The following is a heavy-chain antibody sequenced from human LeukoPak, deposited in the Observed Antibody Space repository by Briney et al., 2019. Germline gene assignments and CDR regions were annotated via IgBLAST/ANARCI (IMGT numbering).Heavy chain of an antibody. Sequence: PSETLSLTCAVYGGSFSGYYWSWIRQPPGKGLEWIGEINHSGSTNYNPSLKSRVTISVDTSKNQFSLKLSSVTAADTAVYYCARRPKDTAMVLGGNWFDPWGQGTLVTVSS. V-gene: IGHV4-34*01. CDR2: INHSGST. D-gene: IGHD5-18*01. CDR3: ARRPKDTAMVLGGNWFDP. CDR1: GGSFSGYY. J-gene: IGHJ5*02.